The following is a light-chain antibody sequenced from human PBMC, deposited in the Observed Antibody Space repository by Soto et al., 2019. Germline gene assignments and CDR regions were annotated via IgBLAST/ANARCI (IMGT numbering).Light chain of an antibody. J-gene: IGLJ2*01. CDR2: ANS. Sequence: QSVLTQPPSVSGAPGEMFTISCTGSSDNIGAGYDVHWYQQLPGTAPKLLIYANSNRPSGVPDRFSGSKSGTSSSLAITGLQAEDEADYYCQSYDSSLSGSVFGGGTKLTVL. V-gene: IGLV1-40*01. CDR1: SDNIGAGYD. CDR3: QSYDSSLSGSV.